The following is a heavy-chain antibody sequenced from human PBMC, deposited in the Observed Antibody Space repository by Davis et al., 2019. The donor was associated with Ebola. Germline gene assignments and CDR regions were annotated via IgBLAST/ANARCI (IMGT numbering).Heavy chain of an antibody. V-gene: IGHV1-18*01. CDR1: GGTFSSYA. J-gene: IGHJ4*02. CDR3: ASTMVQGVIEYYFEY. Sequence: AASVKVSCKASGGTFSSYAISWVRQAPGQGLEWMGWISAYNGNTNYAQKFQGRVTMTRDTSTSTVYMELSSLRSEDTAVYYCASTMVQGVIEYYFEYWGQGTLVTVSS. D-gene: IGHD3-10*01. CDR2: ISAYNGNT.